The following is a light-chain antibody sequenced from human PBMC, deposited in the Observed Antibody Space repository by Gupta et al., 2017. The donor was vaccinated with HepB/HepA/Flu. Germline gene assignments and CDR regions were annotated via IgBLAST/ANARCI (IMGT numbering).Light chain of an antibody. CDR3: QQYNNWPQT. CDR2: GAS. V-gene: IGKV3-15*01. J-gene: IGKJ1*01. CDR1: HSMSIN. Sequence: ELGLTQSPATLSVSSGATATRAGRASHSMSINLAGYQQKPGQAPRLLIYGASTRATGIPARFSGGGSGTEVTLTISSLQSEDFAVYYCQQYNNWPQTFGQGTKVEIK.